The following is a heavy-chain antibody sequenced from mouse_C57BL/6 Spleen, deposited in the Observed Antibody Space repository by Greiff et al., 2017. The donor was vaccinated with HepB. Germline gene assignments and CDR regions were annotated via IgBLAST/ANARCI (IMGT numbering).Heavy chain of an antibody. J-gene: IGHJ2*01. Sequence: QVQLQQPGAELVKAGASVKMSCKASGYTFTSYWMHWVKQRLGQGLEWFAETNPTNGRTYYNEKFNSKATLTVHKSSSPAYMLLSGPTFEDSAVYYCARIKKIVATYFDNWGQGTTLTVSS. CDR1: GYTFTSYW. CDR2: TNPTNGRT. D-gene: IGHD1-1*01. V-gene: IGHV1S81*02. CDR3: ARIKKIVATYFDN.